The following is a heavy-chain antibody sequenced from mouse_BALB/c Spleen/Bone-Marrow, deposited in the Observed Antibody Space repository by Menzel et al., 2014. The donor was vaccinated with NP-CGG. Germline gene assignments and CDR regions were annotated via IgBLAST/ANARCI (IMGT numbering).Heavy chain of an antibody. Sequence: EVKLVESGGGLVQPGGSLKLSCAASGFDFSRYWMSWVRQAPGKGLEWIREINPDSSTINYTPSLKDKFIISRDNAKNTLYLQMSKVRSEDTALYYCARLSYYGRFAYWGQGTLVTVSA. CDR2: INPDSSTI. CDR1: GFDFSRYW. V-gene: IGHV4-1*02. CDR3: ARLSYYGRFAY. J-gene: IGHJ3*01. D-gene: IGHD1-1*01.